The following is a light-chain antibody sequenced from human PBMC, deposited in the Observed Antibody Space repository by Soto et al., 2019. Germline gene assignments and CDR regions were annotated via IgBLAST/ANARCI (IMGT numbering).Light chain of an antibody. CDR1: QSVSNNY. CDR2: DAS. J-gene: IGKJ4*01. V-gene: IGKV3-11*01. CDR3: QQRSNWPLT. Sequence: EIVLTQSPGTLSLSPGERATLSCRASQSVSNNYLAWYQQKPGQAPRLLIYDASNRATGIPARFSGSGSGTDFTLTISSLEPEDFVVYYCQQRSNWPLTFGGGTKVDIK.